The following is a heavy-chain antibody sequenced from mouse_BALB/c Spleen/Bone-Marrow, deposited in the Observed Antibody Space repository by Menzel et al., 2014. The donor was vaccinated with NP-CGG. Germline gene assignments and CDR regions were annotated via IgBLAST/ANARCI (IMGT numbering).Heavy chain of an antibody. V-gene: IGHV1-82*01. D-gene: IGHD4-1*02. CDR3: ARFSTVYYFDY. CDR1: GYAFSSSW. CDR2: IYPGDGDT. J-gene: IGHJ2*01. Sequence: QVQLKESGPELVKPGASVKISCKASGYAFSSSWMNWVKQRPGQGLEWIGRIYPGDGDTNYNGKFKGKATLTADKSSSTAYMQLSSLTSVDSAVYYCARFSTVYYFDYWDQGTTLTVSS.